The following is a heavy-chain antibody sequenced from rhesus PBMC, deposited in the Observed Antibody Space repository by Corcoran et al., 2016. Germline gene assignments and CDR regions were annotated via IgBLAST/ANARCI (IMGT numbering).Heavy chain of an antibody. D-gene: IGHD3-3*01. V-gene: IGHV1-198*02. J-gene: IGHJ6*01. Sequence: QVQLVQSGAEVKKPGASVKVSCKASGFTFGSYAINWVRQAPGQGLEWMGVIIPLVGITNYAEKCQDRFTITAYTSTSTAYMELSSLRSEDTAVYYCARSLPVLQFLDWLLSYGLDSWGQGVVVTVSS. CDR1: GFTFGSYA. CDR3: ARSLPVLQFLDWLLSYGLDS. CDR2: IIPLVGIT.